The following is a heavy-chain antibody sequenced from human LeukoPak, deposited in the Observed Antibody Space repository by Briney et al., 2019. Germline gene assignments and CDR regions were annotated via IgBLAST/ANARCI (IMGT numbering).Heavy chain of an antibody. CDR3: AREASYYDFWSGYIETRTNGMDV. CDR2: ISSSGSTI. J-gene: IGHJ6*02. Sequence: GGSLRLSCAASGFTFSDYYMSWIRQAPGKGQEWVSYISSSGSTIYYADSVKGRFTISRDNAKHSLYLQMNSLRAEDTAVYYCAREASYYDFWSGYIETRTNGMDVWGQGTTVTVSS. CDR1: GFTFSDYY. D-gene: IGHD3-3*01. V-gene: IGHV3-11*01.